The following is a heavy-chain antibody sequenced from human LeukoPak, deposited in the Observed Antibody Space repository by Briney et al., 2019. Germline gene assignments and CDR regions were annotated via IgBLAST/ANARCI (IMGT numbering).Heavy chain of an antibody. Sequence: GGSLRLSCAASGFTFSSYGMHWVRQAPGKGLEWVAVIWYDGSNKYYADSVKGRFTISRDNSKNTLYLQMNSLRAEDTAVYYCARDLFPYYYDSSGYTPKWAFDIWGQGTMVTVSS. V-gene: IGHV3-33*01. CDR3: ARDLFPYYYDSSGYTPKWAFDI. D-gene: IGHD3-22*01. CDR2: IWYDGSNK. CDR1: GFTFSSYG. J-gene: IGHJ3*02.